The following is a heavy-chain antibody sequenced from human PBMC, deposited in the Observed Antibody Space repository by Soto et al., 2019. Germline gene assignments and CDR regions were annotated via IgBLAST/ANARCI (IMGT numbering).Heavy chain of an antibody. CDR2: TYYRSKWYN. V-gene: IGHV6-1*01. Sequence: SQTLSLTCAISGDSVSSNSAAWNWIRQSPSRGLEWLGKTYYRSKWYNEYAESVKSRITINPDTSKNQFSLQLNSVTPEDTAVYYCARDFKVDKASVNYYYGMDVWGQGTTVTVSS. J-gene: IGHJ6*02. CDR3: ARDFKVDKASVNYYYGMDV. CDR1: GDSVSSNSAA. D-gene: IGHD3-9*01.